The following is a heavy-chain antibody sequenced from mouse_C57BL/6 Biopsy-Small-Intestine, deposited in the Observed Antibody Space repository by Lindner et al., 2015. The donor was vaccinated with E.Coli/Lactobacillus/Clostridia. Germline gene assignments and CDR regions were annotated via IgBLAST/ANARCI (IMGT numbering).Heavy chain of an antibody. CDR1: GYTFTDYY. J-gene: IGHJ2*01. V-gene: IGHV1-9*01. D-gene: IGHD2-14*01. Sequence: VQLQESGPELVKPGASVKISCKASGYTFTDYYINWVKQRPGHGLEWIGEILPGSGSSNYNEQFKGKATFTADTSSNTAYMHLSSLTTEDSAIYYCARSGYEDYWGQGTTLTVSS. CDR3: ARSGYEDY. CDR2: ILPGSGSS.